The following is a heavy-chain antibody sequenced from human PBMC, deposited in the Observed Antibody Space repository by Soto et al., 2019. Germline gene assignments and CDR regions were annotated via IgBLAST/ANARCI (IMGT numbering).Heavy chain of an antibody. D-gene: IGHD1-26*01. Sequence: EVQLLESGGGLVQPGGSLRLSCAASGFTFSSYAMSWVRQAPGKGLEWVSAISGSGGSTYYADSVKGRFTISRDNSKNTLYLQMNRLRAEDTAVYYSAKDQEKWELPQPFDYWGQGTLVTVSS. V-gene: IGHV3-23*01. CDR1: GFTFSSYA. CDR3: AKDQEKWELPQPFDY. J-gene: IGHJ4*02. CDR2: ISGSGGST.